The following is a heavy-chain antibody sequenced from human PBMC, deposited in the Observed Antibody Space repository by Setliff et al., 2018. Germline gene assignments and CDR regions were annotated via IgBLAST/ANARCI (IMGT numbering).Heavy chain of an antibody. CDR1: GFSLGSYE. CDR3: ARDGGGY. CDR2: ISSSGTDM. Sequence: LRLSCAASGFSLGSYEFNWVRQAPGKGLEWVSYISSSGTDMYYVDSVKGRFTISRDNAKNSLYLQMNSLRAEDTAVYYCARDGGGYWGQGTLVTVSS. V-gene: IGHV3-48*03. J-gene: IGHJ4*02. D-gene: IGHD3-16*01.